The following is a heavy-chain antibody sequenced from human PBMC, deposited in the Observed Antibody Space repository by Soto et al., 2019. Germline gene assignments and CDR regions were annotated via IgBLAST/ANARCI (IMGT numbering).Heavy chain of an antibody. J-gene: IGHJ4*02. D-gene: IGHD6-19*01. V-gene: IGHV1-18*01. Sequence: QVQLVQSGAEVKKPGASVKVSCKASGYTFTNFGVTWVRQAPGQGLEWMGWISAYNGNTNYAQKLQDRVTMTTDTSPSTAYMELMSLTSDDTAVYFCGSGGAVPGNPPFDDWGQGTLVTVSS. CDR1: GYTFTNFG. CDR2: ISAYNGNT. CDR3: GSGGAVPGNPPFDD.